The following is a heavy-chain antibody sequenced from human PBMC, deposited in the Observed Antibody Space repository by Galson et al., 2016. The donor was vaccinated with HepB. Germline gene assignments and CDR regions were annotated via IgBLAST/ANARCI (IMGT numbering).Heavy chain of an antibody. CDR2: ISDGGTA. J-gene: IGHJ4*02. V-gene: IGHV3-23*01. CDR1: GFTFKYHA. Sequence: SLRLSCAASGFTFKYHAMSWVRQAPGSGLEWVAVISDGGTAHYADSVKGRFTISRDNSKNTSYLQMDSLRAEDRAEYYCARVSGPWVGVPAAKVYFDFWGQGTLVIVSS. D-gene: IGHD2-2*01. CDR3: ARVSGPWVGVPAAKVYFDF.